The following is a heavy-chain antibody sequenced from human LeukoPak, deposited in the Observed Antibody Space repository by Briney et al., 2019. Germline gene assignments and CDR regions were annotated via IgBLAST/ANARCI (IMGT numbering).Heavy chain of an antibody. D-gene: IGHD3-10*01. Sequence: IGIINPSGGSTSYAQKFQGRVTMTRDTSTSTVYMELSSLRSEDTAVYYCARDSGMVRGTVDYWGQGTLVTVSS. CDR2: INPSGGST. CDR3: ARDSGMVRGTVDY. J-gene: IGHJ4*02. V-gene: IGHV1-46*01.